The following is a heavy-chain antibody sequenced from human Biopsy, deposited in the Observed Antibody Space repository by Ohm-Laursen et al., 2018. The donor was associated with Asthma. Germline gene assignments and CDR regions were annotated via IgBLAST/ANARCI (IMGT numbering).Heavy chain of an antibody. D-gene: IGHD2-21*01. CDR2: IIPIFGTP. V-gene: IGHV1-69*13. Sequence: GASVKVSCKPSGGTFNSDAISWVRQAPGQGLEWMGGIIPIFGTPSYAQNFQSRLTITADDSTSTVYMELSSLRSEDTAMYYCARSYCGGDCFSPFDYWGQGTLVTVSS. J-gene: IGHJ4*02. CDR1: GGTFNSDA. CDR3: ARSYCGGDCFSPFDY.